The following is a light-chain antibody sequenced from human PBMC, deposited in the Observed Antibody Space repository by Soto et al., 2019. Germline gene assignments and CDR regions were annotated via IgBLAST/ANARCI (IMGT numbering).Light chain of an antibody. Sequence: EIVLTQSPAALSLSPVERATLSCRASQSVSSYLAWYQQKPGQAPRLLIYDASNRATGIPDRFSGSGSGTDFTLTFSSLEPEDFAVYYCQQYSNWPITFGQGTRLEIK. CDR3: QQYSNWPIT. V-gene: IGKV3-11*01. J-gene: IGKJ5*01. CDR1: QSVSSY. CDR2: DAS.